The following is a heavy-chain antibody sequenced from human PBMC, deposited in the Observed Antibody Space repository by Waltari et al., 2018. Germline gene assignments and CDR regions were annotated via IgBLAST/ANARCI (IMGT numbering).Heavy chain of an antibody. CDR1: GGSFSGYY. D-gene: IGHD3-10*01. Sequence: QVQLQQWGAGLLKPSETLSLTCAVYGGSFSGYYWSWIRQPPGKGLEWIGEINHSVSTNYNASLKSRVTISLDTSKNQFSLKLSSVTAADTAVYYCARVGGYASGSPCFDYWGRGTLVTVSS. V-gene: IGHV4-34*01. CDR2: INHSVST. J-gene: IGHJ4*02. CDR3: ARVGGYASGSPCFDY.